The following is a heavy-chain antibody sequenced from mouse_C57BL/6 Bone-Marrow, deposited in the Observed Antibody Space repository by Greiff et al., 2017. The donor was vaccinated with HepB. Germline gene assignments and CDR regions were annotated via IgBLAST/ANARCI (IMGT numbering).Heavy chain of an antibody. CDR2: ISSGGDYI. CDR1: GFTFSSYA. Sequence: EVQGVESGEGLVKPGGSLKLSCAASGFTFSSYAMSWVRQTPEKRLEWVAYISSGGDYIYYADTVKGRFTISRDNARNTLYLQMSSLKSEDTAMYYCTREGYYGSSHYWGQGTTLTVSS. V-gene: IGHV5-9-1*02. J-gene: IGHJ2*01. D-gene: IGHD1-1*01. CDR3: TREGYYGSSHY.